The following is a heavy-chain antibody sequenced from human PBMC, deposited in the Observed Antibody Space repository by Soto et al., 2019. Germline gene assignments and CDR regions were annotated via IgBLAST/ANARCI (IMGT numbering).Heavy chain of an antibody. D-gene: IGHD5-18*01. V-gene: IGHV4-4*02. Sequence: QVQLQESGPGLVKPSGTLSLTCAVSGVSISSHDWWTWVHQPPGKGLEWIGESHQSGNTNYNSSLESRVTISLDKSKNQLSLQLSSVTVADTAVYYCATRDTGRVYWGQGTLVTVSS. CDR2: SHQSGNT. J-gene: IGHJ4*02. CDR3: ATRDTGRVY. CDR1: GVSISSHDW.